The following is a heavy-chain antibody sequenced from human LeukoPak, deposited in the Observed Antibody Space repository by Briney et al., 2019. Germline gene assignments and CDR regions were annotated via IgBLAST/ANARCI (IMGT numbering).Heavy chain of an antibody. CDR2: ISGAGSTT. J-gene: IGHJ4*02. D-gene: IGHD3-22*01. V-gene: IGHV3-43*02. Sequence: GGSLRLSCAASGFTFDDYAMHWVRQGPGKGLEWVSFISGAGSTTYYADSAEGRFTISRDNSKNSLYLQMNSLTTEDIAFYYCAKDTKFYYDFSAGYFDFWGQGTLVTVSS. CDR3: AKDTKFYYDFSAGYFDF. CDR1: GFTFDDYA.